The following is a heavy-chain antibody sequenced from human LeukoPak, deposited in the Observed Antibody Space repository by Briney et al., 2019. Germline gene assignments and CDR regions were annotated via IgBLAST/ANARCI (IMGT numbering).Heavy chain of an antibody. Sequence: ASVKVSCKASGYTFTGYYMHWVRQAPGQGLEWMGWINPNSGGTNYAQKFQGRVTMTRDTSISTAYMELSRLRSDDTAVYYCARDRSTAARGTQDYWGQGTLVTVSS. D-gene: IGHD6-6*01. CDR3: ARDRSTAARGTQDY. V-gene: IGHV1-2*02. CDR2: INPNSGGT. CDR1: GYTFTGYY. J-gene: IGHJ4*02.